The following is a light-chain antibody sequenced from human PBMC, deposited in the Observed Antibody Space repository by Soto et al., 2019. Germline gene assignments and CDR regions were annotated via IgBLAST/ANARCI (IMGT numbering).Light chain of an antibody. CDR1: QTIARY. CDR3: QQSFSTPPT. J-gene: IGKJ2*01. CDR2: DAT. Sequence: DIQMTQSPSFLSASVGDRVTITCRASQTIARYLNWYQHKPGKAPKFLIYDATSLQSGVPSRFSGSGSGTDFTLTIISLQPEDFATYYSQQSFSTPPTFGQGTKLEIK. V-gene: IGKV1-39*01.